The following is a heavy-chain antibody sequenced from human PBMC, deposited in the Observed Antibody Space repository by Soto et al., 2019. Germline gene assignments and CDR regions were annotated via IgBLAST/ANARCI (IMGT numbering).Heavy chain of an antibody. CDR3: AKDRGSGYFYGMDL. V-gene: IGHV3-30*18. CDR1: GFNFSSYG. J-gene: IGHJ6*02. Sequence: QVQLVESGGGVVQPGRSLRLSCVASGFNFSSYGVHWVLQAPGKGLEWVAVISNDGNNKHYADSVKGRFSISRDNFKSTLFLQMNGLRAEDTALYYCAKDRGSGYFYGMDLWGQGTTVTVSS. D-gene: IGHD6-19*01. CDR2: ISNDGNNK.